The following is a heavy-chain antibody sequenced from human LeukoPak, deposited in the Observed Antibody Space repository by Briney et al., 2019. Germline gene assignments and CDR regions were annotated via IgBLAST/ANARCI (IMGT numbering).Heavy chain of an antibody. CDR1: GFTFSSYG. V-gene: IGHV1-18*01. J-gene: IGHJ4*02. CDR3: VRDSAPYYYDSSGGTDY. Sequence: VKVSFKASGFTFSSYGISWGRPAPGQGVEWMGWVSAYNGNTNYAQKLQGRVTMTTDTSTSTAYTELRSLRSDDTAVYYCVRDSAPYYYDSSGGTDYWGQGTLVTVSS. D-gene: IGHD3-22*01. CDR2: VSAYNGNT.